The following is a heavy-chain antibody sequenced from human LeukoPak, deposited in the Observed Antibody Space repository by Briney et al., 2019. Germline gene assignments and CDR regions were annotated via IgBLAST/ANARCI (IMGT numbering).Heavy chain of an antibody. J-gene: IGHJ5*02. CDR3: ARDVFHWADP. CDR1: GFTFNNAW. Sequence: GGSLRLSCAASGFTFNNAWMSWVRQAPGKGLEWVGRIKSKTDGGTTDYAAPVKGRFTISRDNAKNTLYLQMNSLRAEDTAVYYCARDVFHWADPWGQGTLVTVSS. D-gene: IGHD3-16*01. V-gene: IGHV3-15*05. CDR2: IKSKTDGGTT.